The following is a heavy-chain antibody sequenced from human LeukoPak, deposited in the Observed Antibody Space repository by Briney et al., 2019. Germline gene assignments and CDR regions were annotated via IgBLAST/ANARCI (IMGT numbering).Heavy chain of an antibody. CDR3: ARGRRVGSWIQLWLRGSWFDP. Sequence: SETLSLTCTVSGGSISSSYYWWGWFRQPPGKRLEYIARMSYSGTTYYNPSLKSRVSISVDTSKNQFSLKLSSVTAADTAVYYCARGRRVGSWIQLWLRGSWFDPWGQGTLVTVSS. CDR2: MSYSGTT. D-gene: IGHD5-18*01. V-gene: IGHV4-39*07. J-gene: IGHJ5*02. CDR1: GGSISSSYYW.